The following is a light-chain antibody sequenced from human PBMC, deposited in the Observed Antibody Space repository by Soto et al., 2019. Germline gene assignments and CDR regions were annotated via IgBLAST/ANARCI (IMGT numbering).Light chain of an antibody. CDR1: QSVSSNY. CDR3: QQYGRSPMLT. V-gene: IGKV3-20*01. J-gene: IGKJ2*01. CDR2: GAS. Sequence: EIVLTQSPGTLSLSPGERATLSCRASQSVSSNYLAWYQQKPGQAPRLLIYGASRGAAGIPDRFSGSGSGTDFTHTISRLEPEDFAVYFCQQYGRSPMLTFSQWTKFEIK.